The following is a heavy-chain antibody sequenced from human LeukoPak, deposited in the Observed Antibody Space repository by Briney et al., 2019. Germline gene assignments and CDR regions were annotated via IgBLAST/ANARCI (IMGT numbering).Heavy chain of an antibody. V-gene: IGHV4-59*01. CDR2: IYYSGST. CDR3: ARAKRGYSGYDPFDY. D-gene: IGHD5-12*01. CDR1: GGSISSYY. Sequence: TSETLSLTCTVSGGSISSYYWSWIRQPPGKGLEWIGYIYYSGSTNYNPSLKSRVTISVDTSKNQFSLKLSSVTAADTAVCYCARAKRGYSGYDPFDYWGQGTLVTVSS. J-gene: IGHJ4*02.